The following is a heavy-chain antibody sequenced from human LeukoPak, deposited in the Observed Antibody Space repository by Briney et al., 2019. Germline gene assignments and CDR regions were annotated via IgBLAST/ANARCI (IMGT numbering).Heavy chain of an antibody. CDR1: GGTFSSYT. D-gene: IGHD2-2*01. Sequence: SVKVSCKASGGTFSSYTISWVRQAPGQGLEWMGRIIPILGIANYAQKFQGRVTITADKSTSTAYMELSSLRSEDTAVYYRAAQKDIVVVPAADDYWGQGTLVTVSS. V-gene: IGHV1-69*02. CDR2: IIPILGIA. J-gene: IGHJ4*02. CDR3: AAQKDIVVVPAADDY.